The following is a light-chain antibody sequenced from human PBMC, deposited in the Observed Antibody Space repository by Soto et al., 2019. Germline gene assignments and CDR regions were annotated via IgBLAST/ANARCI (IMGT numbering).Light chain of an antibody. CDR3: MYGTHSPPYT. V-gene: IGKV2-30*01. J-gene: IGKJ2*01. Sequence: DVVMTQSPLSLPVTLGQPASISCRSSQSLVYSDGNTYLNWFQQRPGQSPRRLIYKVSNRDYGVTDRFSGSGSGTDFTLIFISVEAEDVGVYYLMYGTHSPPYTFGQGTNLEIK. CDR2: KVS. CDR1: QSLVYSDGNTY.